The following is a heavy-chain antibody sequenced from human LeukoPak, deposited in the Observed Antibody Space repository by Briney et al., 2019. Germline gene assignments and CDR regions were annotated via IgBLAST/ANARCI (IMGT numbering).Heavy chain of an antibody. D-gene: IGHD6-13*01. CDR1: GYTFTSYG. CDR3: ARDRTPPMYSSSRSPGDY. Sequence: ASVKVSCKASGYTFTSYGISWVRQAAGQGLEGMGWINPKGGGTNYAQKCQGRVTMTRDTSISTAYMELSRLRSDDTAVYYCARDRTPPMYSSSRSPGDYWGQGTLVTVSS. J-gene: IGHJ4*02. V-gene: IGHV1-2*02. CDR2: INPKGGGT.